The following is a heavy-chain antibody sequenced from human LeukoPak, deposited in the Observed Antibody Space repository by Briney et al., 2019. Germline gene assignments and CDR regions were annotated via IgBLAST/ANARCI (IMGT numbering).Heavy chain of an antibody. CDR1: GYTFTGYY. Sequence: ASVKVSCKASGYTFTGYYMHWVRQAPGQGLEWMGWINPNSGGTNYAQKFQGRVTRTRDTSISTAYMELSRLRSDDTAVYYCASRYCSSTSCSYYYYYMDVWGKGTTVTVCS. D-gene: IGHD2-2*01. CDR3: ASRYCSSTSCSYYYYYMDV. CDR2: INPNSGGT. J-gene: IGHJ6*03. V-gene: IGHV1-2*02.